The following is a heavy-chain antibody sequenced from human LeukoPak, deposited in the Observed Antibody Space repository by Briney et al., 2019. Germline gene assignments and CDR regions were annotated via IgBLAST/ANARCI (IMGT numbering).Heavy chain of an antibody. J-gene: IGHJ4*02. V-gene: IGHV5-51*01. CDR1: GYSFTNYW. D-gene: IGHD4-23*01. CDR3: ANFYGDKDSDFAY. Sequence: GESLKISCKGSGYSFTNYWIGWVRQMPGKGLEWVGIIHPGNSDIRYSPSFEGRVTISADKSINTAYLQWSSLKASDSAMYYCANFYGDKDSDFAYWGQGTLVTVPS. CDR2: IHPGNSDI.